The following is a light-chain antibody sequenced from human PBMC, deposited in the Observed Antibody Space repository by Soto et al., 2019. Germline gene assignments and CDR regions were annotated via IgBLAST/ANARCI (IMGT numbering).Light chain of an antibody. Sequence: EIVLTQSPGTLSLSPGERATLSCRASERLSSAYLAWYQQTPDQPPRLLIYGASNRATGIPDRFSGSGSGTDFTLIINSLEPEDVAIYYCQQYGGSPRITFGQGTRLEIK. J-gene: IGKJ5*01. CDR1: ERLSSAY. CDR2: GAS. V-gene: IGKV3-20*01. CDR3: QQYGGSPRIT.